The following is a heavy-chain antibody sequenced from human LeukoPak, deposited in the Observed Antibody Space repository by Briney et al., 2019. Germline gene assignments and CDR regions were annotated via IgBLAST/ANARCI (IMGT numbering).Heavy chain of an antibody. V-gene: IGHV5-10-1*01. D-gene: IGHD3-9*01. CDR2: IDPSDSYT. Sequence: GGSLRLSCAASGFTFSNAWMSWVRQAPGKGLEWMGRIDPSDSYTNYSPSFQGHVTISADKSISTAYLQWSSLKASDTAMYYCARRYDILTGPNWFDPWGQGTLVTVSS. J-gene: IGHJ5*02. CDR3: ARRYDILTGPNWFDP. CDR1: GFTFSNAW.